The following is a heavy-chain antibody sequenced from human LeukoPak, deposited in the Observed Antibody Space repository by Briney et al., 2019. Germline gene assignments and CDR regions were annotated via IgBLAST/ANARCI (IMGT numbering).Heavy chain of an antibody. D-gene: IGHD3-22*01. J-gene: IGHJ4*02. Sequence: PGGSLRLSCAASGFTFSSYSMNWVRQAPGKGLEWVSYISSSSSTIYYADSVKGRFTISRDNAKNSLYLQMNSLRDEDTAVYYCARAPFYYDSSGSDYWGQGTLVTVSS. CDR3: ARAPFYYDSSGSDY. CDR1: GFTFSSYS. V-gene: IGHV3-48*02. CDR2: ISSSSSTI.